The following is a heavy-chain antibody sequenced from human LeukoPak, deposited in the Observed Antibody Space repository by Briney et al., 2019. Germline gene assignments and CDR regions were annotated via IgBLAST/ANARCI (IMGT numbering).Heavy chain of an antibody. D-gene: IGHD2-21*01. CDR1: GGSISNYY. Sequence: SETLSLTCTASGGSISNYYWSWIRQPAGKGLKWIGRIYPGGISSYNPSLKSRVTMSVDTSKNQFSLTLSSVTAADTAVYYCAREAGSRDSETSYYFDSWGQGTLVTVSS. CDR2: IYPGGIS. J-gene: IGHJ4*02. CDR3: AREAGSRDSETSYYFDS. V-gene: IGHV4-4*07.